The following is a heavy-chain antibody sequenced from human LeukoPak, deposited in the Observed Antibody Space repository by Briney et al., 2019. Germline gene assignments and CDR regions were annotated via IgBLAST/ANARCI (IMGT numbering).Heavy chain of an antibody. CDR3: ARDLFDFWSGLIDY. Sequence: GWSLRLSCAASGFTFSSYSMNWVRQAPGKGLEWVSSISSSSSYIYYADSVKGRFTISRDNAKNSLYLQMNSLRAEDTAVYYCARDLFDFWSGLIDYWGQGTLVTVSS. V-gene: IGHV3-21*01. D-gene: IGHD3-3*01. J-gene: IGHJ4*02. CDR1: GFTFSSYS. CDR2: ISSSSSYI.